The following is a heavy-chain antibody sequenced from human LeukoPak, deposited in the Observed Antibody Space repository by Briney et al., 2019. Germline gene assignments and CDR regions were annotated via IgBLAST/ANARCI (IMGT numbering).Heavy chain of an antibody. Sequence: PGGSLRLSCAASGFTFSSYSMSWVRQAPGKGLEWVANIKQDGSEKYYVDSVKGRFTISRDNAKNSLYLQMNSLRAEDTAVYYCARDFGPSPFFYYYYMDVWGKGTTVTVSS. J-gene: IGHJ6*03. D-gene: IGHD2/OR15-2a*01. V-gene: IGHV3-7*01. CDR1: GFTFSSYS. CDR3: ARDFGPSPFFYYYYMDV. CDR2: IKQDGSEK.